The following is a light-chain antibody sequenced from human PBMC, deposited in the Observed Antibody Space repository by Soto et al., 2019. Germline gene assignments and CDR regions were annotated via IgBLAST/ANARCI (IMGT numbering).Light chain of an antibody. J-gene: IGLJ1*01. CDR1: SSDVGSYNY. Sequence: QSALTQPASVSGSPGQSITISCTGTSSDVGSYNYVSWYQQHPGKAPKLMIYEVSNRPSGVSNRFSGSKSGNTASLTISGLQAEDDADYYCSSYTSSSTLVFGTGTKVTVL. V-gene: IGLV2-14*01. CDR2: EVS. CDR3: SSYTSSSTLV.